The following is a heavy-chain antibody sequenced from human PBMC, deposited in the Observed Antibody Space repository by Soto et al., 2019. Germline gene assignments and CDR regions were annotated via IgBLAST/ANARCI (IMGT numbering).Heavy chain of an antibody. CDR2: IIPIFGTA. CDR1: GGTFSSYA. V-gene: IGHV1-69*12. D-gene: IGHD2-2*01. Sequence: QVQLVQSGAEVKKPGSSVKVSCKASGGTFSSYAISWVRQAPGQGLEWMGGIIPIFGTANYAQKFQGRVTITADESTSTXXMELSSLRSEDRAVYYSARNGLGLVPAVSYYGMDVWGQGTTVTVSS. CDR3: ARNGLGLVPAVSYYGMDV. J-gene: IGHJ6*02.